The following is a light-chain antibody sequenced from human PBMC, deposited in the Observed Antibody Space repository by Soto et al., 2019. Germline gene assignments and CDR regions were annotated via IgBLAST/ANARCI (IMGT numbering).Light chain of an antibody. CDR3: QQYSASTRT. CDR1: RTVDGNY. Sequence: EVLLTQSPGTLSLSPGERATLSCGASRTVDGNYLAWYHKKPGQPPRLLIHSASTRAPGIPDRFSASGDGTDLTITISRMEHEDSAVYYCQQYSASTRTFGPGTKVDIK. J-gene: IGKJ3*01. V-gene: IGKV3-20*01. CDR2: SAS.